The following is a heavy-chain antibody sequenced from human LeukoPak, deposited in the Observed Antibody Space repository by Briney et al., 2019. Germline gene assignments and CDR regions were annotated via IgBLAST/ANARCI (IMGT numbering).Heavy chain of an antibody. CDR3: AGGIAANPPLSYYYYYYMDV. J-gene: IGHJ6*03. V-gene: IGHV1-2*02. Sequence: GASVKVSCKASGYTFTVYYMHWVRQAPGQGLEWMGWISPESGGTNYAPKFQGRVTMTRDTSISTAYMELSRLRSDDTAVYYCAGGIAANPPLSYYYYYYMDVWGKGTTVTVSS. CDR2: ISPESGGT. CDR1: GYTFTVYY. D-gene: IGHD6-13*01.